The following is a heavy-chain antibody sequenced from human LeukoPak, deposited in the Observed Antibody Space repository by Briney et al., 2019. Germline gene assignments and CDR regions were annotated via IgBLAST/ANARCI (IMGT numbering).Heavy chain of an antibody. CDR1: RFTFSDYY. D-gene: IGHD6-6*01. CDR2: ISSSGNAI. CDR3: ARVFGFSSSSNNWFDP. Sequence: GGSLRLSCAASRFTFSDYYMTWIRQAPGKGLEWVSYISSSGNAIYYADSVKGRFTISRDNAKNSLYLQMNSLRAEDTAVYYCARVFGFSSSSNNWFDPWGQGTLVTVSS. J-gene: IGHJ5*02. V-gene: IGHV3-11*04.